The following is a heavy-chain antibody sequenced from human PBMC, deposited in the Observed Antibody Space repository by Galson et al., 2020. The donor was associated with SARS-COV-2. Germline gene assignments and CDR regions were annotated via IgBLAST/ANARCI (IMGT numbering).Heavy chain of an antibody. J-gene: IGHJ5*02. D-gene: IGHD2-2*01. CDR3: ARVGGALEYWTSANCPNWFDP. Sequence: SETLSLTCTVSGYYISSGFYWGWIRQPPGKGLEWIANIHPGGRTNINPSLKSRLVISIDTFKNQFSLRLSSVTAADTAVYYCARVGGALEYWTSANCPNWFDPWGQGTLVTVSS. CDR1: GYYISSGFY. V-gene: IGHV4-38-2*02. CDR2: IHPGGRT.